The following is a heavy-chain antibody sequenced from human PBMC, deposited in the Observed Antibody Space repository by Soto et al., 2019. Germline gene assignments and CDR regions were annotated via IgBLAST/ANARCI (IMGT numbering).Heavy chain of an antibody. CDR3: ARYRREAVAGYTLDN. V-gene: IGHV4-59*01. Sequence: LSLTCTVSGGSISSNYWTWIRQPPGKGLEWIGYVYNSGSTNYNPSLKSRVTISEDTSKSQFSLKVNSMAAADTAVHYCARYRREAVAGYTLDNWGQGILVTVSS. D-gene: IGHD6-13*01. CDR2: VYNSGST. J-gene: IGHJ4*02. CDR1: GGSISSNY.